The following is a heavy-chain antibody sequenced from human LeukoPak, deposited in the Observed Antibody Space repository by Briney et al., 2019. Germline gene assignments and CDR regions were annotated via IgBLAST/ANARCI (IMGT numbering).Heavy chain of an antibody. V-gene: IGHV3-9*01. D-gene: IGHD6-6*01. CDR2: ISWNSGDI. CDR1: GFTFDGFA. J-gene: IGHJ4*02. CDR3: TREYTTSPTYFDY. Sequence: PGGSLRLSCATSGFTFDGFAMHWVRQAPGKGLEWVSGISWNSGDITYADSVKGRFTISRDNTKHSLYLQMNSLRAEDTALYYCTREYTTSPTYFDYWGQGTLVTVSS.